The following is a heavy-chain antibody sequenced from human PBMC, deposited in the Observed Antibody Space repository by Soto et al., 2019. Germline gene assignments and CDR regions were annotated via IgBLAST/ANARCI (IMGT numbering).Heavy chain of an antibody. D-gene: IGHD2-2*01. V-gene: IGHV1-18*04. CDR3: ARWADIVVVPAAAHYYYYYGMDV. J-gene: IGHJ6*02. CDR2: ISAYNGNT. Sequence: QLVQSGPEVKKPGTSVKVSCKASGFTFTSYGISWVRQAPGQGLEWMGWISAYNGNTNYAQKLQGRVTMTTDTSTSTAYMELRSLRSDDTAVYYCARWADIVVVPAAAHYYYYYGMDVWGQGTTVTVSS. CDR1: GFTFTSYG.